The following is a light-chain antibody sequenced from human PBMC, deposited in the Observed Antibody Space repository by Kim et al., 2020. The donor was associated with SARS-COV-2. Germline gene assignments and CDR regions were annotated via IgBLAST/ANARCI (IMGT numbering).Light chain of an antibody. CDR3: QQLKRYPLT. J-gene: IGKJ4*01. V-gene: IGKV1-9*01. Sequence: IQLTQSPSSLSASVGDRVTITCRASEDISSYLGWYQQKPGKAPKLLIYAASTLQSGVPSRFSGSGSGTDFTLTISSLQPEDFATYYCQQLKRYPLTFGGGTKVDIK. CDR1: EDISSY. CDR2: AAS.